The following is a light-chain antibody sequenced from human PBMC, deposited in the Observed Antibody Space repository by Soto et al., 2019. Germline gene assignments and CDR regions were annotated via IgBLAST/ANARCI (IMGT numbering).Light chain of an antibody. CDR3: QQRGHWPPIT. CDR2: DAS. V-gene: IGKV3-11*01. J-gene: IGKJ5*01. Sequence: EIACTQSPTTLSGSAGEREPISCPTSLKISTNLAWYQQKPGQAPRLLIYDASDRATGIPGRFRGSGSGTDFTLTISSLEPEDYAVYYCQQRGHWPPITFGQGTRLEI. CDR1: LKISTN.